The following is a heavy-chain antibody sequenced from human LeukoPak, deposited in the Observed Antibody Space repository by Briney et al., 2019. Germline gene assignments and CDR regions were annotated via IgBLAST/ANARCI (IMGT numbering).Heavy chain of an antibody. J-gene: IGHJ3*02. D-gene: IGHD4-23*01. V-gene: IGHV3-21*01. CDR1: GFTFSSYA. Sequence: GGSLRLSCAASGFTFSSYAMSWVRQAPGKGLEWVSSISSSSGYVYSADSMKGRFTISRDNAKNSLYLQMNSLRAEDTAVYFCARGNAGNDAFDIWGQGTMVAVSS. CDR2: ISSSSGYV. CDR3: ARGNAGNDAFDI.